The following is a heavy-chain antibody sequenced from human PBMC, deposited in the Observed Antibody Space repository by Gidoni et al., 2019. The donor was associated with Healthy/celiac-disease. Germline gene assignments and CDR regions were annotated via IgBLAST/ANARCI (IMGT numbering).Heavy chain of an antibody. V-gene: IGHV4-4*02. J-gene: IGHJ4*02. CDR2: IYHSGST. Sequence: QVQLQESGPGLVKPSGTLALTCAVSGGSLSSRNWGGWVRPPPGKGLEWMGGIYHSGSTNYNPSLKRRVTISVDKSKNQFSLKLSSVTAADTAVYDCAREGLRVVYVFDYWGQGTLVTVSS. CDR3: AREGLRVVYVFDY. D-gene: IGHD2-8*02. CDR1: GGSLSSRNW.